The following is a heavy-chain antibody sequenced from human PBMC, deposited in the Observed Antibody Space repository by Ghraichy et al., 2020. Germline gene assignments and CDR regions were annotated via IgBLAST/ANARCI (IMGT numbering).Heavy chain of an antibody. CDR3: ASSGYSYGAFDY. CDR2: TRNKANSYTT. V-gene: IGHV3-72*01. CDR1: GFTFSDHY. D-gene: IGHD5-18*01. Sequence: WGSLRLSCAASGFTFSDHYMDWVRQAPGNGLEWVGRTRNKANSYTTEYAASVKGRFTISRDDSKNSLYLQMNSLKTEDTAVYYCASSGYSYGAFDYWGQGTLVTVSS. J-gene: IGHJ4*02.